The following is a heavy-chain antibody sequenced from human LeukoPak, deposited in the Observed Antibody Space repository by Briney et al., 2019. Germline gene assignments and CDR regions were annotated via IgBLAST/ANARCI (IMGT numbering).Heavy chain of an antibody. D-gene: IGHD1-26*01. V-gene: IGHV4-61*02. Sequence: SQTLSLTCTVSGGSISSGGYYWSWIRQPAGKGLEWIGRIYSSGSTNYNPSLKSRVTISVDTSKNQFSLKLSSVTAADTAVYYCARDGDSGSYFDNWDQGTLVTVSS. J-gene: IGHJ4*02. CDR3: ARDGDSGSYFDN. CDR1: GGSISSGGYY. CDR2: IYSSGST.